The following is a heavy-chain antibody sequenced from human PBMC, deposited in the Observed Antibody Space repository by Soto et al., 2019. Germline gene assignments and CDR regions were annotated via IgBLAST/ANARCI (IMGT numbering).Heavy chain of an antibody. V-gene: IGHV1-8*01. J-gene: IGHJ4*02. CDR2: MNPNSGNT. Sequence: EASVKVSCKASGYTFTSYDINWVRQATGQGLEWMGWMNPNSGNTGYAQKFQGRVTMTKNTLYLQMNSLRAEDTAVYYCARDSLGTSSDGSYFDYWGQGTLVTVSS. CDR1: GYTFTSYD. CDR3: ARDSLGTSSDGSYFDY. D-gene: IGHD6-13*01.